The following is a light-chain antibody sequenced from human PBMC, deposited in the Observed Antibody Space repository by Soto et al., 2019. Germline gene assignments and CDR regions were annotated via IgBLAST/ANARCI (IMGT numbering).Light chain of an antibody. V-gene: IGKV3-20*01. CDR2: GAY. Sequence: EILLTQSPDTLSLSPGERATLSCWASQTVSNSYLAWYQQRPGQAPRLLIYGAYNGAPGVPDRFSGSGSGTDFTLIISSLEPADFVVYYCHQYATSPQTFGQGTQVEI. J-gene: IGKJ1*01. CDR1: QTVSNSY. CDR3: HQYATSPQT.